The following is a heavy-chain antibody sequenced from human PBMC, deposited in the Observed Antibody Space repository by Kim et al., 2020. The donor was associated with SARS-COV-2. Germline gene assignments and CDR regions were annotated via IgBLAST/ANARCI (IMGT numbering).Heavy chain of an antibody. Sequence: RYSPSFQGQVTISADKSISTAYLQWSSLKASDTTMYYCARLSHDYDAYFDYWGQGTLVTVSS. D-gene: IGHD4-17*01. J-gene: IGHJ4*02. V-gene: IGHV5-51*01. CDR3: ARLSHDYDAYFDY.